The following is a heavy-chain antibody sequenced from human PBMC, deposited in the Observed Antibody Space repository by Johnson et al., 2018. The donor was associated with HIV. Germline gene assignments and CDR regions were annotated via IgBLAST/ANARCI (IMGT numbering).Heavy chain of an antibody. J-gene: IGHJ3*02. V-gene: IGHV3-66*01. CDR2: IYSGGST. CDR1: GFSVSNTY. CDR3: ARDRTYSGYGKIAFDI. D-gene: IGHD5-12*01. Sequence: VQLVESGGGLVEPGGSLRLSCGASGFSVSNTYMNWVRQAPGKGLEWVSVIYSGGSTYYADSVKGIFTISRDNSKNTLYLQMNSLRAEDTAVYYCARDRTYSGYGKIAFDIWGQGTMVTVSS.